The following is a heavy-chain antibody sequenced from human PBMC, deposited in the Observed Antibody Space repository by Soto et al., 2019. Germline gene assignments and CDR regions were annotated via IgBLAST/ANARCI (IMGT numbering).Heavy chain of an antibody. CDR3: ARLPLA. CDR1: GFTFSSYP. CDR2: ISYNTNNK. Sequence: QVQLLDSGGDLVQPGRSLRLSCAASGFTFSSYPMHWVRQAPGKGLEWVAFISYNTNNKQYAYSVRGRFTISRDNGKKPVYLQMSSLRPEDTAVYYCARLPLAWCQGTLVTVSS. J-gene: IGHJ5*02. V-gene: IGHV3-30-3*01.